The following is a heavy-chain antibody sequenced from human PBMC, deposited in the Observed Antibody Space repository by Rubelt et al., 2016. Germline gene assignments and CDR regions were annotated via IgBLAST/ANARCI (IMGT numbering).Heavy chain of an antibody. CDR2: IWYDGSNK. J-gene: IGHJ3*02. CDR3: ARPHYDSSGPQVDAFDI. D-gene: IGHD3-22*01. Sequence: EWVAVIWYDGSNKYYADSVKGRFTISRDNSKNTLYLQMNSLRAEDTAVYYCARPHYDSSGPQVDAFDIWGQGTMVTVSS. V-gene: IGHV3-33*01.